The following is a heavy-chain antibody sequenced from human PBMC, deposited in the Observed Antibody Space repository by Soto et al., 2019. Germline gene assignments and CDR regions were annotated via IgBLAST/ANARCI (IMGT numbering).Heavy chain of an antibody. D-gene: IGHD1-20*01. CDR3: ARVVLSITRGAFDA. J-gene: IGHJ3*01. CDR2: ISHSGTS. CDR1: GGSISSSHW. V-gene: IGHV4-4*02. Sequence: QVQLQESGPGLVKPSGTLSLTCAVSGGSISSSHWWTWVRQSPGKGLEYIGEISHSGTSNSNPSLKSRVTLSVDRSKNPFSLTLTSVTAADTAVYYCARVVLSITRGAFDAWGQGTPVTVSS.